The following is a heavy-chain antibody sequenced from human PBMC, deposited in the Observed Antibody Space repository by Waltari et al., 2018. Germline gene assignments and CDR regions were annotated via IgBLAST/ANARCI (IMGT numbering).Heavy chain of an antibody. CDR1: GGSISSSSYY. V-gene: IGHV4-39*01. CDR3: ARSPHYYYYYMDV. J-gene: IGHJ6*03. CDR2: IYYSGST. Sequence: QLQLQESGPGLVKPSETLSLTCTVSGGSISSSSYYWGWIRQPPGKGLEWIGSIYYSGSTYYNPSLKRRVPISVDTSKNQFSLKLSSVTAADTAVYYCARSPHYYYYYMDVWGKGTTVTVSS.